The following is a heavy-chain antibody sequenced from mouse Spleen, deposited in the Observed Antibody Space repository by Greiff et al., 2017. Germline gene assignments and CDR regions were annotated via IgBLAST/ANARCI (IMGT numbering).Heavy chain of an antibody. J-gene: IGHJ4*01. D-gene: IGHD2-3*01. V-gene: IGHV5-6-3*01. CDR2: INSNGGST. CDR1: GFTFSSYG. Sequence: EVMLVESGGGLVQPGGSLKLSCAASGFTFSSYGMSWVRQTPDKRLELVATINSNGGSTYYPDSVKGRFTISRDNAKNTLYLQMSSLKSEDTAMYYCARVDVYAMDYWGQGTSVTVSS. CDR3: ARVDVYAMDY.